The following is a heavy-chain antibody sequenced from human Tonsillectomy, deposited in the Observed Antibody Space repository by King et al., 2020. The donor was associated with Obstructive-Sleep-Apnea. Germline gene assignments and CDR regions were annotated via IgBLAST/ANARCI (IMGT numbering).Heavy chain of an antibody. J-gene: IGHJ4*02. D-gene: IGHD3-10*01. CDR3: ARSLHPSGSFYPNFDY. CDR2: ISHTVCT. V-gene: IGHV4-59*08. CDR1: GCSLSGFH. Sequence: QLQESGPGLVKPSETLSLTCTVSGCSLSGFHWTLIRQPPGKGLEWIGFISHTVCTRYSPSLKSRVTLSVYTSKNQFSLRLSSVTAADTAVYFCARSLHPSGSFYPNFDYWGQGTLVTVSS.